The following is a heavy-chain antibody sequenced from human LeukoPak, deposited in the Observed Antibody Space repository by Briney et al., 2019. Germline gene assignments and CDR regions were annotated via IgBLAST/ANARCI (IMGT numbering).Heavy chain of an antibody. D-gene: IGHD3-22*01. CDR2: IYTSGST. V-gene: IGHV4-4*07. J-gene: IGHJ4*02. Sequence: SETLSLTCTVSGDSISSYYWSWIRQPAGKGLEWIGRIYTSGSTNYNPSLKSRVTMSVDTSKNQFSLKLSSVTAADTAVYFCAREDYYNSGGYYLDYWGQGTLVTVSS. CDR3: AREDYYNSGGYYLDY. CDR1: GDSISSYY.